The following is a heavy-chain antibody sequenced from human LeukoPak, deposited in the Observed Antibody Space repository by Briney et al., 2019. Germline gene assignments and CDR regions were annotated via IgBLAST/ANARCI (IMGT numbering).Heavy chain of an antibody. CDR3: ARGLYYYGSGSYIYYYYYMDV. Sequence: KPSETLSLTCAVYGGSFSGYYWSWIRQPPGKGLEWIGEINHSGSTNYNPSLKSRVTISVDTSKNQFSLKLSSVTAADTAVYYCARGLYYYGSGSYIYYYYYMDVWGKGTTVTVSS. J-gene: IGHJ6*03. V-gene: IGHV4-34*01. CDR1: GGSFSGYY. CDR2: INHSGST. D-gene: IGHD3-10*01.